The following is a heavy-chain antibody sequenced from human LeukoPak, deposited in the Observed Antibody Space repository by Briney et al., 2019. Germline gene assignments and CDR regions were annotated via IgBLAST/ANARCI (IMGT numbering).Heavy chain of an antibody. CDR3: AKVNKGGYDSFDY. V-gene: IGHV3-30*02. Sequence: GGSLRLSCAASGFTFSTYGMHWVRQAPGKGLEWVAFIRYDGSNKYYADSVKGRFTISRDNSKNTLYLQMNSLRPEDTAVYYCAKVNKGGYDSFDYWGQGTLVTVSS. J-gene: IGHJ4*02. D-gene: IGHD5-12*01. CDR1: GFTFSTYG. CDR2: IRYDGSNK.